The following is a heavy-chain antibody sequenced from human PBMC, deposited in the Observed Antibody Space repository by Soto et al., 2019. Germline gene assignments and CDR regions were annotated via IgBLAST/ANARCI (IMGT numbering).Heavy chain of an antibody. CDR2: ISGSGGST. CDR3: ASRGARYGGDAFDI. V-gene: IGHV3-23*01. J-gene: IGHJ3*02. CDR1: GFTFSSYA. D-gene: IGHD4-17*01. Sequence: GGSLRLSCAASGFTFSSYAMSWVRQAPGKGLEWVSAISGSGGSTYYADSVKGRLTISRDNSKNTLYLQMNSLRSEDTAVYYCASRGARYGGDAFDIWGQGTMVTVSS.